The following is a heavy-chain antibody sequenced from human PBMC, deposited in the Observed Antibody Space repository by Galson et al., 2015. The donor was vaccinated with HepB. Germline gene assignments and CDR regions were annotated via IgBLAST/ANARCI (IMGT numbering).Heavy chain of an antibody. V-gene: IGHV7-4-1*02. CDR3: ARRHYGDYADY. J-gene: IGHJ4*02. CDR2: INTYTGHP. CDR1: GYSFTNHA. Sequence: SVKVSCKASGYSFTNHAMNWVRQAPGQGLEWVGWINTYTGHPTYAQGFTGRFVFSLDSSVSTAYLQISSLKTEDTAMYYCARRHYGDYADYWGQGTLVTVSS. D-gene: IGHD4-17*01.